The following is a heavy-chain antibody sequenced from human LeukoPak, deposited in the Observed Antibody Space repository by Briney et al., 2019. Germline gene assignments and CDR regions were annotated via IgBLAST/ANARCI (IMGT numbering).Heavy chain of an antibody. Sequence: GSSVKVSCKASGGTFSTYAISWVRQAPGQGLEWMGGIIPIFGTANHAQKFQGRVTITTDESTSTAYMELSSLRSEDTAVYYCARAQGRYDILTVFDFWGQGTLVTVSS. CDR1: GGTFSTYA. CDR2: IIPIFGTA. V-gene: IGHV1-69*05. J-gene: IGHJ4*02. CDR3: ARAQGRYDILTVFDF. D-gene: IGHD3-9*01.